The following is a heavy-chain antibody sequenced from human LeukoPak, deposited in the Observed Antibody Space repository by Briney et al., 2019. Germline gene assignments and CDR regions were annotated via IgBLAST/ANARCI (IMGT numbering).Heavy chain of an antibody. CDR2: ISWNSGSI. V-gene: IGHV3-9*01. Sequence: GRSLRLSCAASGFTFDDYAMHWVRQAPGKGLEWVSGISWNSGSIGYADSVKGRFTISRDNVKNSLYLQMNSLRAEDTALYYCAKTSRDLTLFDYWGQGTLVTVSS. J-gene: IGHJ4*02. CDR1: GFTFDDYA. CDR3: AKTSRDLTLFDY. D-gene: IGHD1-14*01.